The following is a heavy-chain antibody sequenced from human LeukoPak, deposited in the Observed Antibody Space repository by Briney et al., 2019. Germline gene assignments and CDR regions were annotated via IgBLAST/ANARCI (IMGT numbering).Heavy chain of an antibody. J-gene: IGHJ4*02. Sequence: PGGSLRLSCAAAGFTFSAHYMSWIRQAPGKGLEWISYISDTRSSTDYAESVKGRFTISTDNAKNTLYLQMNSLRAEDTAVYYCARGTYPTYWGQGTLVTVSS. CDR2: ISDTRSST. CDR3: ARGTYPTY. D-gene: IGHD1-7*01. CDR1: GFTFSAHY. V-gene: IGHV3-11*05.